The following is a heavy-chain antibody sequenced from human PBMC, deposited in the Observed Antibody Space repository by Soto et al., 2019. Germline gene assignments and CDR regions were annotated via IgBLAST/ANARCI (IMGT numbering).Heavy chain of an antibody. J-gene: IGHJ5*02. CDR2: MNPNSGST. CDR3: GREGRTYYDILTGYWSDP. Sequence: ASVKVSCKASGYTFTRYDINWVRQATGQGLEWMGWMNPNSGSTGYAQKFQGRVTMTRNTYISTAYMELSSLRSEDTAVYYCGREGRTYYDILTGYWSDPWGQGTLVNVSS. CDR1: GYTFTRYD. D-gene: IGHD3-9*01. V-gene: IGHV1-8*01.